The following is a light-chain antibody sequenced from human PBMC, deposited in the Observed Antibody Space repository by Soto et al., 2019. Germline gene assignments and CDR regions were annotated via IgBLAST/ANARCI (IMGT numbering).Light chain of an antibody. CDR2: KAS. CDR1: QSISSW. CDR3: QQHNSYWT. J-gene: IGKJ1*01. Sequence: DIQMTQSPSTLSASVGDRVTITCRASQSISSWLAWYQQKPGKAPKLLIYKASSLESGVPSRFSGSGSGTEFTLTISSLQPDDFATYYCQQHNSYWTFGQGTEVDIK. V-gene: IGKV1-5*03.